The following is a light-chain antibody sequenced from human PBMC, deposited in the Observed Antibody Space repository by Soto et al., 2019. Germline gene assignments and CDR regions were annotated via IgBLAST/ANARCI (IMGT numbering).Light chain of an antibody. CDR2: DVS. J-gene: IGLJ1*01. CDR1: SSDVGGYNY. Sequence: SALTQPASVSGSPGQSITISCTGTSSDVGGYNYVSWYQQHPGKAPKLMIYDVSNRPSGGSNRFSGSKYGNTASLTISGRQAEDEADYYCSSYTSSSTPPGVFGTGTKLTVL. V-gene: IGLV2-14*01. CDR3: SSYTSSSTPPGV.